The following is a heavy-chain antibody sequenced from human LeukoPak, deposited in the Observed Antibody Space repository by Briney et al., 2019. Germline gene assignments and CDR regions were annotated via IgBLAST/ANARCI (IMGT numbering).Heavy chain of an antibody. Sequence: GGSLRLSCAASGFTFSSYAKSWVRQAPGKGLEWVSAISGSGGSTYYADSVKGRFTISRDNSKNTLYLQMNSLRAEDTAVYYCAKDRRARYFDWLSEFDYWGQGTLVTVSS. D-gene: IGHD3-9*01. V-gene: IGHV3-23*01. CDR2: ISGSGGST. CDR3: AKDRRARYFDWLSEFDY. CDR1: GFTFSSYA. J-gene: IGHJ4*02.